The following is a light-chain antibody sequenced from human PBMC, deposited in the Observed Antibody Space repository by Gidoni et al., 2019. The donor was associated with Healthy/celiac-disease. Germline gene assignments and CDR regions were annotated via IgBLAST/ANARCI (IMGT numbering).Light chain of an antibody. CDR1: QGISSY. CDR3: QQYYSYLT. Sequence: IRMTQSPSSFSASTGDRVTITCRASQGISSYLAWYPRKPGKAPKLLIYAASTLQSGVPSRLSGSGSGTDFTLTISCLQSEDFATYYCQQYYSYLTFGGGTKVEIK. CDR2: AAS. V-gene: IGKV1-8*01. J-gene: IGKJ4*01.